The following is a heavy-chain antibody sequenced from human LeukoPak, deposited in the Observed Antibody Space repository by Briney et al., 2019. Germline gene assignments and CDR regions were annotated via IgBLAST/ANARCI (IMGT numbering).Heavy chain of an antibody. CDR1: GVSISSDSHL. Sequence: SETLCLTCTVSGVSISSDSHLWDWIRQPPGKVLEWIGNIYYSGTTSYNPSLKSRVTISVDTSNNQFSLRLSSVTAADTAVYYCARGGVLNAFDIWGQGTMVTVSS. CDR3: ARGGVLNAFDI. D-gene: IGHD3-16*01. J-gene: IGHJ3*02. CDR2: IYYSGTT. V-gene: IGHV4-39*01.